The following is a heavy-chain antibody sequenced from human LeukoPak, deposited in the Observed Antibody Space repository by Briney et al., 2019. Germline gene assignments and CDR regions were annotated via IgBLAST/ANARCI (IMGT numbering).Heavy chain of an antibody. J-gene: IGHJ6*02. CDR1: GFTFSSYA. D-gene: IGHD6-6*01. CDR3: ARDRRIAARPGYYYGMDV. V-gene: IGHV3-30-3*01. CDR2: ISYDGSNK. Sequence: GGSLRLSCAASGFTFSSYAMHWVRQAPGKGLEWVAVISYDGSNKYYADFVKGRFTISRDNSKNTLYLQMNSLRAEDTAVYYCARDRRIAARPGYYYGMDVWGQGTTVTVSS.